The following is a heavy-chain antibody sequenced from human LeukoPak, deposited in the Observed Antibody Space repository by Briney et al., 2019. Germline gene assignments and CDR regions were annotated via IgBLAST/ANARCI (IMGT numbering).Heavy chain of an antibody. CDR3: AKLGYSSGWPHDY. D-gene: IGHD6-19*01. Sequence: PGGSLRLSCAASGFTFSSYWMSWVRQAPGKGLEWVSAISGSGGSTYYADSVKGRFTISRDNSKNTLYLQMNSLRAEDTAVYYCAKLGYSSGWPHDYWGQGTLVTVSS. CDR1: GFTFSSYW. V-gene: IGHV3-23*01. J-gene: IGHJ4*02. CDR2: ISGSGGST.